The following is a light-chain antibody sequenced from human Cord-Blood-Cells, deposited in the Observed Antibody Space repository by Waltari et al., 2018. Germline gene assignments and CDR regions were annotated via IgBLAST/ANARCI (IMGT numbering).Light chain of an antibody. Sequence: IQMTHSPSSLSASVGDSVTITCRATQGISSCLNWEPQKPGKAPKLLIYAASSLPSGVPSRFSGSGSGTDFTLTISSLQPEDFATYYSQQSYSTPYTFGQGTKLEIK. CDR1: QGISSC. J-gene: IGKJ2*01. CDR2: AAS. CDR3: QQSYSTPYT. V-gene: IGKV1-39*01.